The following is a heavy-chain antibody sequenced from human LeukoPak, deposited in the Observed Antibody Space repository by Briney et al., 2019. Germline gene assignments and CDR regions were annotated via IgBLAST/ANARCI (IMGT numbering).Heavy chain of an antibody. V-gene: IGHV4-38-2*01. CDR3: ARPDYSVPYNWFDP. CDR1: GYSISSGYY. J-gene: IGHJ5*02. D-gene: IGHD4-11*01. CDR2: IYHSGST. Sequence: SETLSLNCAVSGYSISSGYYWGWIRQPPGKGLEWIGSIYHSGSTYYNPSLKSRVTISVDTSKNQFSLKLSSVTAADTAVYYCARPDYSVPYNWFDPWGQGTLVTVSS.